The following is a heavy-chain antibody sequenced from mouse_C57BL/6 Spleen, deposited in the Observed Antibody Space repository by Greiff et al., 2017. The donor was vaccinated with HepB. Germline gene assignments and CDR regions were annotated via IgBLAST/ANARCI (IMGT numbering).Heavy chain of an antibody. CDR1: GFTFSSYT. D-gene: IGHD1-1*01. V-gene: IGHV5-9*01. CDR2: ISGGGGNT. Sequence: VQLKQSGGGLVKPGGSLKLSCAASGFTFSSYTMSWVRQTPEKRLEWVATISGGGGNTYYPDSVKGRFTISRDNAKNTLYLQMSSLRSEDTALYYCARHNLPHYGSSPLDYWGQGTTLTVSS. J-gene: IGHJ2*01. CDR3: ARHNLPHYGSSPLDY.